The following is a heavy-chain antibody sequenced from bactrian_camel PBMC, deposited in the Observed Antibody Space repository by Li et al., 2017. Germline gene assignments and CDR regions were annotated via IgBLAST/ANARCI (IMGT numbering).Heavy chain of an antibody. CDR2: IYTDRVYT. Sequence: QLVESGGGSVQAGGSLRLSCAASKYPDSSNCVGWFRQAPGKEREEVARIYTDRVYTWYSDSVKGRFTISRDNAANTVYLQMNNLKREDTAMYYCAAARRSTDFRLFDYWGQGTQVTVS. CDR3: AAARRSTDFRLFDY. V-gene: IGHV3S6*01. J-gene: IGHJ4*01. CDR1: KYPDSSNC. D-gene: IGHD3*01.